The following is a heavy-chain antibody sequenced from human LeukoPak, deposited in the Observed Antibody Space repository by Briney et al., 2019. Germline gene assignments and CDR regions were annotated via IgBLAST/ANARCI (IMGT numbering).Heavy chain of an antibody. D-gene: IGHD3-22*01. V-gene: IGHV4-34*01. CDR1: GGSFSGYY. CDR3: ARSYYYDSSGPKPDY. CDR2: INHSGST. Sequence: SETLSLTCAVYGGSFSGYYWSWIRQPPGEGLEWIGEINHSGSTNYNPSLKSRVTISVDTSKNQFSLKLSSVTAADTAVYYCARSYYYDSSGPKPDYWGQGTLVTVSS. J-gene: IGHJ4*02.